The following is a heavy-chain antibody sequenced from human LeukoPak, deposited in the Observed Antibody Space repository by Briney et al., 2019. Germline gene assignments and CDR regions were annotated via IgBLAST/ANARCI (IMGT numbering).Heavy chain of an antibody. V-gene: IGHV4-59*01. CDR2: IYYSGST. J-gene: IGHJ5*02. Sequence: SETLSLTCTVSGSSISSYYWSWIRQPPGKGLEWIGYIYYSGSTNYNPSLKSRVTISVDTSKNQFSLKLSSVTAADTAVYYCARDIAAAGNNWFDPWGQGTLVTVSS. CDR3: ARDIAAAGNNWFDP. CDR1: GSSISSYY. D-gene: IGHD6-13*01.